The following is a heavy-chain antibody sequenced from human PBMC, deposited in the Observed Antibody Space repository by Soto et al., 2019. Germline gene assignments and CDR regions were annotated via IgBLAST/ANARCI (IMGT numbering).Heavy chain of an antibody. CDR2: ISSRSDI. J-gene: IGHJ6*02. D-gene: IGHD2-2*02. CDR1: GFTFSTYS. V-gene: IGHV3-21*01. Sequence: LRLSCVGSGFTFSTYSINWVRQAPGKGLEWVSSISSRSDIYYADSVKGRFTISRDNAKNSVSLQMNSLRAEDTAVYYCAREYTAWPLAYGLDVWGQGTTVTVS. CDR3: AREYTAWPLAYGLDV.